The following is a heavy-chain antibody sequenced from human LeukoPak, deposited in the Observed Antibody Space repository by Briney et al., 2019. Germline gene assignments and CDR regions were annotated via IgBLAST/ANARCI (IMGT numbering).Heavy chain of an antibody. CDR3: AREAIVGATTDAFDI. V-gene: IGHV3-74*01. CDR1: GFTFSSYS. Sequence: PGGSLRLSCAASGFTFSSYSMNWVRQAPGKGLVWISRINTDESSTSYADSVKGRFTISRDNAKNTLYLQMNSLRAEDTAVYYCAREAIVGATTDAFDIWGQGTMVTVSS. CDR2: INTDESST. J-gene: IGHJ3*02. D-gene: IGHD1-26*01.